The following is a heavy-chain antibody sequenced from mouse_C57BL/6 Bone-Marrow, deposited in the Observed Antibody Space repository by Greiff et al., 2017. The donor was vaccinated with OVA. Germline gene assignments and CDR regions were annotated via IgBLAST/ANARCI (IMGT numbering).Heavy chain of an antibody. Sequence: QVQLQQPGAELVKPGASVKMSCKASGYTFTSYWITWVKQRPGQGLEWIGDIYPGSGSTNYNEKFKSKATLTVDTSSSTAYMQLSSLTSEDSAVYYCARILVTTVVSFDYWGQGTTLTVSS. V-gene: IGHV1-55*01. J-gene: IGHJ2*01. CDR2: IYPGSGST. CDR3: ARILVTTVVSFDY. CDR1: GYTFTSYW. D-gene: IGHD1-1*01.